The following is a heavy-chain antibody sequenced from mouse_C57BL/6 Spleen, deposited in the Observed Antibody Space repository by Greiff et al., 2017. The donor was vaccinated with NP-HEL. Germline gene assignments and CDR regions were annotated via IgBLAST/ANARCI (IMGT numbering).Heavy chain of an antibody. Sequence: QVTLKVSGPGILQSSQTLSLTCSFSGFSLGTSGMGVSWIRQPSGKGLEWLAHTYWGDDTRYNPSPKSRLTISKDTSRNQVFLKITSVDTADAATFYCARRHDYDGGYYFDYWGQGTTLTVSS. D-gene: IGHD2-4*01. CDR2: TYWGDDT. CDR3: ARRHDYDGGYYFDY. V-gene: IGHV8-12*01. J-gene: IGHJ2*01. CDR1: GFSLGTSGMG.